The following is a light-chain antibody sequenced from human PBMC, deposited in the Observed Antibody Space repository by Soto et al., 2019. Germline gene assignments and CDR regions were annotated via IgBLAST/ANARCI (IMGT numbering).Light chain of an antibody. Sequence: DIQMTQSPSSLSASVGDRVTITCQASQDISSYLNWYQQKPGKAPKLLIYAASSLQSGVPSRFSGSGSGTHFTPTISSLQPEDFATYHCQQSYNPPLTFGGGTKVDI. J-gene: IGKJ4*01. CDR3: QQSYNPPLT. CDR2: AAS. V-gene: IGKV1-39*01. CDR1: QDISSY.